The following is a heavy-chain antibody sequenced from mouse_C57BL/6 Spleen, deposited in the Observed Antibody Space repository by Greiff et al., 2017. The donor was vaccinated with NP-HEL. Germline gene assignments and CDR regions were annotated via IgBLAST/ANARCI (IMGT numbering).Heavy chain of an antibody. CDR1: GFSLTSYG. D-gene: IGHD2-5*01. CDR2: IWSGGST. J-gene: IGHJ4*01. CDR3: ARPSDSNYPYYAMDY. V-gene: IGHV2-2*01. Sequence: VQLQQSGPGLVQPSQSLSITCTVSGFSLTSYGVHWVRQSPGKGLEWLGVIWSGGSTDYNAAFISRLSISKDNSKSQVFFKMNSLQADDTAIYYCARPSDSNYPYYAMDYWGQGTSVTVSS.